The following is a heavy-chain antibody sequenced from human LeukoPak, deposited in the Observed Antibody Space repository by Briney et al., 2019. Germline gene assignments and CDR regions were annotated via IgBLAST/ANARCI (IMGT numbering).Heavy chain of an antibody. CDR1: GFTFSSFG. D-gene: IGHD4-17*01. V-gene: IGHV3-30*18. J-gene: IGHJ1*01. Sequence: GGSLRLSCAASGFTFSSFGMHWVRQAPGQGLEWVAVISFDGSNQYYADSVKGRFTIYGDNFKNTVYLQMNSLRAEETAVYYCAKSHPPTVTTEEGEYLQHWGQGTLVTVSS. CDR2: ISFDGSNQ. CDR3: AKSHPPTVTTEEGEYLQH.